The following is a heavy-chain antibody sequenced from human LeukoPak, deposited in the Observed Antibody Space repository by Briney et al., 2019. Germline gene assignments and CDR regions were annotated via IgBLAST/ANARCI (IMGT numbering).Heavy chain of an antibody. V-gene: IGHV1-18*04. J-gene: IGHJ4*02. D-gene: IGHD3-22*01. CDR1: GFTCTSYV. CDR2: ISVYNGNT. CDR3: ARETDSMVDY. Sequence: ASVTVSCKASGFTCTSYVISWVRQAPGQGLEWMGWISVYNGNTNYAQKLQGRVTMTTDTSTSTAYMELRSLRSDDTAVYYCARETDSMVDYWGQGTLVTVSS.